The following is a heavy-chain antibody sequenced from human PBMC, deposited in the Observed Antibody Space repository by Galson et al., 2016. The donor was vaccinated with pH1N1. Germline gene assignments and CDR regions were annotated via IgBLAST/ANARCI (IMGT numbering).Heavy chain of an antibody. CDR3: ARQNDYGDYRGDAFDI. Sequence: SGAEVKQPGESLKISCKASGYIFTSQWIAWVRQVPGKGLEWVGVVNPGGSTIRYSPSFHGQVTISSDKSISTAYLQWISLRASDTAMYYCARQNDYGDYRGDAFDIWGQGTLVTVSS. V-gene: IGHV5-51*01. D-gene: IGHD4-17*01. CDR2: VNPGGSTI. J-gene: IGHJ3*02. CDR1: GYIFTSQW.